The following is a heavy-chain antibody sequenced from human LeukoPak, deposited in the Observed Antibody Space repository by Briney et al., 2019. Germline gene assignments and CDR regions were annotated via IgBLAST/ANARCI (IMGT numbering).Heavy chain of an antibody. CDR3: ARVGHGSSWFDS. CDR1: GFNFSSFW. J-gene: IGHJ5*01. D-gene: IGHD2-2*01. Sequence: GGSLRLSCAASGFNFSSFWMHWVRQAPGKGLMWVSRIDIDGSTTTYADFVKGRFSISRDNTKNMMFLDMNNLSVDDTALYFCARVGHGSSWFDSWGQGTLITVPS. CDR2: IDIDGSTT. V-gene: IGHV3-74*03.